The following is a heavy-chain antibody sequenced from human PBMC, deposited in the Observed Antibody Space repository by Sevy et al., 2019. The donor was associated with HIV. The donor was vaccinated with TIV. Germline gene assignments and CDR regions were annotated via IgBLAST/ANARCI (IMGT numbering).Heavy chain of an antibody. CDR2: ISXSXVTT. J-gene: IGHJ1*01. CDR3: AKXXXXXXXXXXXXXXXX. CDR1: GXXFXXYA. V-gene: IGHV3-23*01. Sequence: GGSLRLSCAASGXXFXXYAMSWVRQAPGKGLEWVSGISXSXVTTYYADSVKGRFTISRDNSKNTLYLQMNSLTAEDXXXXYCAKXXXXXXXXXXXXXXXXWGXXXLVTVSX.